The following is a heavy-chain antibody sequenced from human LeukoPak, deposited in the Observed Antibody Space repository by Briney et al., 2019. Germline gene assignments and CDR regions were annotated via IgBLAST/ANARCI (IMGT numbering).Heavy chain of an antibody. D-gene: IGHD3-3*01. CDR3: ARIFGVVARRVYYYYGLDV. Sequence: PSETLSLTCTVSTGSISSYYWSWIRQPPGKGLDLIGYIYYSGSTNYNPSLKSRVTISVDTSKNQFSLKLNSVTAADTAVYYCARIFGVVARRVYYYYGLDVWGQGTTVTVSS. J-gene: IGHJ6*02. CDR1: TGSISSYY. V-gene: IGHV4-59*01. CDR2: IYYSGST.